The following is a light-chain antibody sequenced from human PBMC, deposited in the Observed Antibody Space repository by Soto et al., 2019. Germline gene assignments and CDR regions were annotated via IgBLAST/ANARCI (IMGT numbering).Light chain of an antibody. CDR3: QQRNIWPPVT. CDR2: GAF. J-gene: IGKJ5*01. V-gene: IGKV3-11*01. Sequence: EIVLTQSPATLSLSPGERATLSCRASPSVTNYLAWYQQKPGQPPRLLIYGAFNRAAGIPARFSGSGSGTDFTLTISSLEPEDSAVYYCQQRNIWPPVTFGQGTRVEIK. CDR1: PSVTNY.